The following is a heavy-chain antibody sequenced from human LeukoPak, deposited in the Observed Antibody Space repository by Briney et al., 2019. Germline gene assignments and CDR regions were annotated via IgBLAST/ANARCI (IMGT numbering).Heavy chain of an antibody. D-gene: IGHD3-3*01. Sequence: SVKVSCKASGGTFSSYAISWVRQAPGQGLEWMGGIIPIFGTANHAQKFQGRVTITTDESTSTAYMELSSLRSEDTAVYYCARGAPLEWVYNWFDPWGQGTLVTVSS. CDR1: GGTFSSYA. CDR2: IIPIFGTA. CDR3: ARGAPLEWVYNWFDP. J-gene: IGHJ5*02. V-gene: IGHV1-69*05.